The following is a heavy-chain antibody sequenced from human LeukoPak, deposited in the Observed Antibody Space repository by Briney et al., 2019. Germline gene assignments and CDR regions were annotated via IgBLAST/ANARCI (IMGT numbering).Heavy chain of an antibody. J-gene: IGHJ6*03. CDR3: ARTSYGDYVYYYYYMDV. V-gene: IGHV4-59*11. D-gene: IGHD4-17*01. CDR2: IYYSGST. Sequence: SSETLSLTCTVSGGSISSHCWSWIRQPPGKGLEWIGYIYYSGSTNYNPSLKSRVTISVDTSKNQFSLKLSSVTAADTAVYYCARTSYGDYVYYYYYMDVWGKGTTVTVSS. CDR1: GGSISSHC.